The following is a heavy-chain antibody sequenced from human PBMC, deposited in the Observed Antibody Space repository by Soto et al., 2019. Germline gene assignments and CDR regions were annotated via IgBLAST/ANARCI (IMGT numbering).Heavy chain of an antibody. V-gene: IGHV1-18*01. CDR1: GYTFTSYG. CDR2: ISAYNGKT. D-gene: IGHD4-4*01. Sequence: ASVKVSCKASGYTFTSYGISWVRQAPGQGLEWMGWISAYNGKTKYAQKFQGRVTMTTDTSTSTAYMELRSLRSDDTAVYYCARYGSTTVTTFDYYYYMDVWGKGTTVTVSS. J-gene: IGHJ6*03. CDR3: ARYGSTTVTTFDYYYYMDV.